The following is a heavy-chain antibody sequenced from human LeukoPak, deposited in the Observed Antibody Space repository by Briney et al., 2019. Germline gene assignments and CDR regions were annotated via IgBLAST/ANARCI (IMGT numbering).Heavy chain of an antibody. CDR3: ARDLGDYRGDY. Sequence: GGSLGLSCAASGFTVSSNYMSWVRQAPGKGLEWVSVIYSGGSTYYADSVKGRFTISRDNSKNTLYLQMNSLRAEDTAVYYCARDLGDYRGDYWGQGTLVTVSS. CDR2: IYSGGST. J-gene: IGHJ4*02. CDR1: GFTVSSNY. D-gene: IGHD5-12*01. V-gene: IGHV3-53*01.